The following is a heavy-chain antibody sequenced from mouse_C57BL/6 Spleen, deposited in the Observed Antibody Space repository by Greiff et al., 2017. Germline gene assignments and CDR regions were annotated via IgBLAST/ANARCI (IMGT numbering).Heavy chain of an antibody. Sequence: EVKLVESGPGLVKPSQSLSLTCSVTGYSITSGYYWNWIRQFPGNKLEWMGYISYDGSNNYNPSLKNRISISRDTSKNPFFLKLNSVTTEDTATYYCARPTTVEGYWYFDVWGTGTTVTVSS. CDR2: ISYDGSN. V-gene: IGHV3-6*01. CDR3: ARPTTVEGYWYFDV. CDR1: GYSITSGYY. J-gene: IGHJ1*03. D-gene: IGHD1-1*01.